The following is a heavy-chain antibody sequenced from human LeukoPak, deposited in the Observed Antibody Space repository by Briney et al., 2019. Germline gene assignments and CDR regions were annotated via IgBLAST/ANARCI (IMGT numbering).Heavy chain of an antibody. D-gene: IGHD5-24*01. CDR1: GGSISSGSYY. CDR3: ARDAAMATNLDAFDI. J-gene: IGHJ3*02. CDR2: IYTSGST. V-gene: IGHV4-61*02. Sequence: TSQTLSLTCTVSGGSISSGSYYWSWIRQPAGKGLEWIGRIYTSGSTNYNPSLKSRVTISVDTSKNQFSLKLSSVTAAGTAVYYCARDAAMATNLDAFDIWGQGTMVTVSS.